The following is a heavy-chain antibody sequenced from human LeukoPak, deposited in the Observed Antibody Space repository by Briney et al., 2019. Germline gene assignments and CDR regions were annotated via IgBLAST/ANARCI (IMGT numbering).Heavy chain of an antibody. J-gene: IGHJ4*02. CDR1: GFTFSSYA. V-gene: IGHV3-23*01. Sequence: GGSLRLSCAASGFTFSSYAMSWVRQAPGKGLEWVSAISGSGGSTYSADSVKGRFTISRDNSKNTLDLQMNSLRAEDTAVYYCAKSEAFNPYRSGSIVGHFEYWGQGTLVTVSS. CDR3: AKSEAFNPYRSGSIVGHFEY. CDR2: ISGSGGST. D-gene: IGHD3-10*01.